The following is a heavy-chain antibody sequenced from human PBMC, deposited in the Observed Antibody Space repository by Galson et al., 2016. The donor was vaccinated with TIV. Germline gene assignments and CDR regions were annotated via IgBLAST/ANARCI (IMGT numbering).Heavy chain of an antibody. D-gene: IGHD3-3*02. V-gene: IGHV1-18*04. Sequence: SVKVSCKASGYTFTSTGISWVRQAPGQGLEWMGWISAYSGHPNYAQKFQGRLTMTKDPSTTTAYLELESLRSDDTAVYSCARVLAILDYPPSTRNWFDPWGQGTLVIVPS. CDR1: GYTFTSTG. CDR2: ISAYSGHP. CDR3: ARVLAILDYPPSTRNWFDP. J-gene: IGHJ5*02.